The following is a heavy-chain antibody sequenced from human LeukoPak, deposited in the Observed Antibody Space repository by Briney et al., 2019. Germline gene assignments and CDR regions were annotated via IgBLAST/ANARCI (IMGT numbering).Heavy chain of an antibody. J-gene: IGHJ4*02. Sequence: QPGGSLRLSCAASGFTFSSYGMHWVRQAPGKGLEWVAVMWYDGTNKYYADSVKGRFTISRDNSKNTLYLQMNSLRAEDTAVYYRARAAYDSSGYLTLWGQGTLVTVSS. D-gene: IGHD3-22*01. CDR1: GFTFSSYG. CDR3: ARAAYDSSGYLTL. CDR2: MWYDGTNK. V-gene: IGHV3-33*01.